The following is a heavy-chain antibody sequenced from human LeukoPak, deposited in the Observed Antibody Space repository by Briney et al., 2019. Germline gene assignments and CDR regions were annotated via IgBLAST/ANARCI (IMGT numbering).Heavy chain of an antibody. CDR1: GFTFSSYW. D-gene: IGHD3-22*01. J-gene: IGHJ4*02. V-gene: IGHV3-7*01. Sequence: GGSLRLSCAASGFTFSSYWMSWVRQAPGKGLEWVANIKQDGSEKYYVDSVKGRFTISRDNAKNSLYLQMNSLRAEDTAVYYCARDFRDYYDSSGYSLDYWGQGTLVTVSS. CDR3: ARDFRDYYDSSGYSLDY. CDR2: IKQDGSEK.